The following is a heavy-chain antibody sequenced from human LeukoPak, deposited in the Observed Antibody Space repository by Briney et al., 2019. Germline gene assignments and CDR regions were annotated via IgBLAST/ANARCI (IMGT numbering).Heavy chain of an antibody. J-gene: IGHJ5*02. V-gene: IGHV1-69*04. D-gene: IGHD1-7*01. CDR1: GGTFSSYT. CDR2: IIPILGIA. CDR3: ARDGGNYDKRWFDP. Sequence: SVKVSCKASGGTFSSYTISWMRQAPGQGLEWMGRIIPILGIANYAQKFQGRVTITADKSTSTAYMELSSLRSEDTAVYYCARDGGNYDKRWFDPWGQGTLVTVSS.